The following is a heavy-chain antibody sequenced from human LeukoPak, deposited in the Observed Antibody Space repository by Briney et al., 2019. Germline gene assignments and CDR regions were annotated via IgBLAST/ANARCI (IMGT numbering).Heavy chain of an antibody. Sequence: SGTLSPTCAVSGGSISSSNWWSWVRQPPGKGLEWIGEIYHSGSTNYNPSLKSRVTISVDKSKNQFSLKLSSVTAADTAVYYCARDPPSYSHAFDIWGQGTMVTVSS. CDR1: GGSISSSNW. J-gene: IGHJ3*02. CDR2: IYHSGST. D-gene: IGHD2-15*01. CDR3: ARDPPSYSHAFDI. V-gene: IGHV4-4*02.